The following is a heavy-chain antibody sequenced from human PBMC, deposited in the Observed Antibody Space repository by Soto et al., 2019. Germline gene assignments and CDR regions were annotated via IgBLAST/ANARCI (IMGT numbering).Heavy chain of an antibody. J-gene: IGHJ6*02. V-gene: IGHV4-39*01. CDR1: GGSISSSSYY. CDR2: IYYSGTT. D-gene: IGHD5-18*01. Sequence: QLQLQESGPGLVKPSETLSLTCTVSGGSISSSSYYWGWIRQPPGKGLEWIGSIYYSGTTYYNPSLKSRVNISVDTSKNQFSLRLSSVTAADTAMYYCARPNKAMGNGYYGMDVWGQGTTVTVSS. CDR3: ARPNKAMGNGYYGMDV.